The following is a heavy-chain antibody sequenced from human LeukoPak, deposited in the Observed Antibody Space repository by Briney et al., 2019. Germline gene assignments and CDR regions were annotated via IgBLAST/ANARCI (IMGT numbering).Heavy chain of an antibody. Sequence: SQTLSLTCTVSGGSISSGSYYWSWIRQPAGKGLEWIGRIYTSGSTNYNPSLKSRVTISVDTSKNQFSLKLSSVTAADTAVYYCAKSSSESPWIDYWGQGTLVTVSS. CDR3: AKSSSESPWIDY. D-gene: IGHD2-2*01. CDR2: IYTSGST. V-gene: IGHV4-61*02. CDR1: GGSISSGSYY. J-gene: IGHJ4*02.